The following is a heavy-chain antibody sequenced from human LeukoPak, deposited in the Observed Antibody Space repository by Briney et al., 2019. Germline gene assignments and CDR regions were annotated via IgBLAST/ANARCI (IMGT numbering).Heavy chain of an antibody. Sequence: GGCLRLSCAAPGFSFSSYGMHWVRLAPGKGLEWVAFIWSDGRDKYYADSVKGRFTISRDNSKNTVYLQMNRLRPEDTGVYYCVRSTGYYFDYWGQGTLVTVSS. J-gene: IGHJ4*02. CDR1: GFSFSSYG. D-gene: IGHD3-22*01. CDR2: IWSDGRDK. V-gene: IGHV3-30*02. CDR3: VRSTGYYFDY.